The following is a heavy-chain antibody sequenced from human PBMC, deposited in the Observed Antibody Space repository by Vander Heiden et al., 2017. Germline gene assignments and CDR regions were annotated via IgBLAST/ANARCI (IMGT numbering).Heavy chain of an antibody. V-gene: IGHV3-23*01. CDR2: ISGSGGGT. CDR1: GFSFTTFA. J-gene: IGHJ3*02. D-gene: IGHD3-16*01. Sequence: EVQLLESGGGLVQPGGSLRLSCAASGFSFTTFAMTWVRQAPGEGLEWVSAISGSGGGTYYADSVKGRFTISRDSSKNTLYLQMDSLRAEDTAVYYCAKVDNYDDFWGNHGNTFDTWGQGTVVTVSS. CDR3: AKVDNYDDFWGNHGNTFDT.